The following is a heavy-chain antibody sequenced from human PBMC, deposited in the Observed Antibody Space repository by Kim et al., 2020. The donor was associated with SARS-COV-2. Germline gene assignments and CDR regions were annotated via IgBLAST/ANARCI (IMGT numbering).Heavy chain of an antibody. V-gene: IGHV3-9*01. CDR1: GGTLGDYA. Sequence: GGSLRLSCAGSGGTLGDYAMHWVRQIPGKGLEWVSGISWNGGSIGYGDSVKGRFTISRDNAKNSLYLQMDNLKPEDTALYYCVRGWMRLVSSRFDYWGQG. CDR2: ISWNGGSI. CDR3: VRGWMRLVSSRFDY. D-gene: IGHD2-2*03. J-gene: IGHJ4*02.